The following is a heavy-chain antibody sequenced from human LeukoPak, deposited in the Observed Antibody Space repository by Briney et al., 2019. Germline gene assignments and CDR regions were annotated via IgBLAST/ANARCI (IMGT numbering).Heavy chain of an antibody. CDR2: INPNSGGT. CDR3: ARGQAHSSSWYVFWY. Sequence: ASVKVSCKASGYTFTGYYMHWVRQAPGQGLEWMGRINPNSGGTNYAQKFQGRVTMTRDTSISTAYMELSRLRSDDTAVYYCARGQAHSSSWYVFWYWGQGTLVTVSS. J-gene: IGHJ4*02. D-gene: IGHD6-13*01. V-gene: IGHV1-2*06. CDR1: GYTFTGYY.